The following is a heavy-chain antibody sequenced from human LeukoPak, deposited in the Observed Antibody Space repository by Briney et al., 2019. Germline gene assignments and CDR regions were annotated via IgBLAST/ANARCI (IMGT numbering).Heavy chain of an antibody. CDR1: GASITNYY. D-gene: IGHD1-26*01. CDR2: LSRSGNT. CDR3: VRPEGASDY. J-gene: IGHJ4*02. Sequence: SETLSLTCSVSGASITNYYWSWIRLPPGKGLEWIGYLSRSGNTNYSPSLKSRVTIFGDTSKNQFSLKLRSVTAADTAVYYCVRPEGASDYWGQGTLVTVSS. V-gene: IGHV4-4*08.